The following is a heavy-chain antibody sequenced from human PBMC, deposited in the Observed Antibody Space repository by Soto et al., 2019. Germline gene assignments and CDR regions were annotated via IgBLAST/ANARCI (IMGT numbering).Heavy chain of an antibody. J-gene: IGHJ3*02. CDR2: IYHTGTT. Sequence: QVQLQESGSGLVKPSETLSLTCAVSGDSISSGGHSWSWIRQPPGKGLEWIGHIYHTGTTYKNPSLMSRVSISLDMSKNQFSLKLTFVTAADTAVYVCARGSRLDAYDIWGQGTLVTVSS. V-gene: IGHV4-30-2*01. D-gene: IGHD3-10*01. CDR3: ARGSRLDAYDI. CDR1: GDSISSGGHS.